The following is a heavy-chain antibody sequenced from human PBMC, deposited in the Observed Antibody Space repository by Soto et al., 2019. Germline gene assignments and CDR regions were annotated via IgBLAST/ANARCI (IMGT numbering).Heavy chain of an antibody. V-gene: IGHV1-8*01. CDR1: GYSFTGLD. J-gene: IGHJ4*02. CDR3: ARGVTAGVDY. Sequence: QVQLVQSGAEVREPGASVKVSCKASGYSFTGLDINWVRQTTGQGLEWMGWMQPSSGRTGYAQKFQGRVTITRDTSITTAYMELSSLTSDDTAFYYCARGVTAGVDYWGQGTLVTVPS. D-gene: IGHD1-26*01. CDR2: MQPSSGRT.